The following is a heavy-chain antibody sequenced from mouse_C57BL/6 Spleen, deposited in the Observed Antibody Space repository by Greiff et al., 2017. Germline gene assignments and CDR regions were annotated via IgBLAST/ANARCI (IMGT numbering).Heavy chain of an antibody. D-gene: IGHD1-1*01. CDR1: GYSITSGYY. J-gene: IGHJ2*01. CDR3: ARVGFTTVVFDY. Sequence: EVQLQQSGPGLVKPSQSLSLTCSVTGYSITSGYYWNWIRQFPGNKLEWMGYISYDGSNNYNPSLKNRISITRDTSKNQFFLKLNSVTTEDTATYYCARVGFTTVVFDYWGQGTTLTVSS. CDR2: ISYDGSN. V-gene: IGHV3-6*01.